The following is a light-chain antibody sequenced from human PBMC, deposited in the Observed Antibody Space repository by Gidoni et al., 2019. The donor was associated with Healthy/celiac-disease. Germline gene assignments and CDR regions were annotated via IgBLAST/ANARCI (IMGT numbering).Light chain of an antibody. CDR1: SSNIGSNY. V-gene: IGLV1-47*01. CDR3: AAWDDSLSGLWV. Sequence: QSVLTQPPSASGTPGQRDTISCSGSSSNIGSNYVYWYQQLPGTAPKLLIYRNNQRPSGVPDRFSGSKSGTSASLAIIGLRSEDEADYYCAAWDDSLSGLWVFGGGTKLTVL. J-gene: IGLJ3*02. CDR2: RNN.